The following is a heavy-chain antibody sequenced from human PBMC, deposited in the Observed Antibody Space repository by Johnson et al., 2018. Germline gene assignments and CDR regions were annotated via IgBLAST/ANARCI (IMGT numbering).Heavy chain of an antibody. V-gene: IGHV3-74*01. Sequence: VQLQETGGGLVQPGGSLRLYCAASGFTLSSYWMHWVRQAPGKGLVWVSRINTDGVTTYYADSVKGRFPISRDNAKNTLYLQMNSLRAEDTAVYYCTRARPGTKNAFDIWGQGTMVTVSS. D-gene: IGHD1-7*01. CDR2: INTDGVTT. J-gene: IGHJ3*02. CDR1: GFTLSSYW. CDR3: TRARPGTKNAFDI.